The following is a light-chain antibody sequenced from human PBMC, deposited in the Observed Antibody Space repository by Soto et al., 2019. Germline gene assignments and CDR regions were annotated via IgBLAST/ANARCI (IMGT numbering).Light chain of an antibody. CDR3: STSSNTLNVV. V-gene: IGLV2-14*01. CDR2: DVS. Sequence: QSVLTQPASVSGSPGQSITISCTGTSSDIGDYKYVSWYQQHPGKAPKLMIYDVSSRPSGVSSRFSGSKSGNTASLTISGLQAEDEADYYCSTSSNTLNVVFGGGTK. CDR1: SSDIGDYKY. J-gene: IGLJ2*01.